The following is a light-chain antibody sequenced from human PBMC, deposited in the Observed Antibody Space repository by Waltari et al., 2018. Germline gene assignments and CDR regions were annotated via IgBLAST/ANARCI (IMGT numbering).Light chain of an antibody. Sequence: SSELTQDPAVSVALGQTVRITCQGDTLSNYFATWYQQKPRQAPVLVLYGGNNRPPGIPDRFSGSSSGNTASLTITGAQAEDEADYYCNSRDSSHNRVVFGGGTKLTVL. J-gene: IGLJ2*01. CDR3: NSRDSSHNRVV. V-gene: IGLV3-19*01. CDR2: GGN. CDR1: TLSNYF.